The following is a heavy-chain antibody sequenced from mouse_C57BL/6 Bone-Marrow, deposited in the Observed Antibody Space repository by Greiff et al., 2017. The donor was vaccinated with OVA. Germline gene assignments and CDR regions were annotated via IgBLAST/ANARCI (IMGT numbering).Heavy chain of an antibody. CDR3: ARRGDYYGSSFDY. D-gene: IGHD1-1*01. J-gene: IGHJ2*01. V-gene: IGHV1-78*01. CDR1: GYTFTDHT. Sequence: VMLVESDAELVKPGASVKISCKVSGYTFTDHTIHWMKQRPEQGLEWIGYIYPRDGSTKYNEKFKGKATLTADKSSSTAYMQLNSLTSEDSAVYFCARRGDYYGSSFDYWGQGTTLTVSS. CDR2: IYPRDGST.